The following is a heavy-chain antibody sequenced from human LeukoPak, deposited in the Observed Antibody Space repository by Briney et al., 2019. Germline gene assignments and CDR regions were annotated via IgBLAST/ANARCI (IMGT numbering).Heavy chain of an antibody. D-gene: IGHD7-27*01. CDR2: IYNSGST. CDR1: GYSISSGYY. Sequence: SETLSLTCTVSGYSISSGYYWGWIRQPPGKGLEWIGSIYNSGSTYYNPSLKSRVTISVDTSKNQCSMKLSSVTAADTAVYYCASRKLGNDYWGQGTLVTVSS. V-gene: IGHV4-38-2*02. J-gene: IGHJ4*02. CDR3: ASRKLGNDY.